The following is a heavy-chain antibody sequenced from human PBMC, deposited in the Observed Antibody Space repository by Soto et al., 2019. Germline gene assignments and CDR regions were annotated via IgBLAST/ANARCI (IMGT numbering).Heavy chain of an antibody. CDR3: APESIYCSGGSCQYYFDY. CDR2: INPSVGTT. J-gene: IGHJ4*02. V-gene: IGHV1-46*01. D-gene: IGHD2-15*01. CDR1: GYTVTSNW. Sequence: ASVKVSCKASGYTVTSNWMHWVRQAPGQGPEWMGIINPSVGTTIYAQKFQGRVTITADESTSTAYMELSSLRSEDTAVYYCAPESIYCSGGSCQYYFDYWGQGTLVTVSS.